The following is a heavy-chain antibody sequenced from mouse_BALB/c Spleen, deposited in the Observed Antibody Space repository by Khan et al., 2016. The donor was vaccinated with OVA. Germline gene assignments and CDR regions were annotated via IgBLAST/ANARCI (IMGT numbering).Heavy chain of an antibody. CDR3: TRDRIDD. J-gene: IGHJ2*01. CDR2: INPTSGYT. Sequence: QVQLKQSGAELAKPGASVKMSCKASGYTFTTYWMHWVKQRPGQGLEWIGYINPTSGYTDYNEKFKDRATLSADKSSSTVYMQLSSLTSEDSAVYYCTRDRIDDWGQGTTLTVSS. V-gene: IGHV1-7*01. CDR1: GYTFTTYW.